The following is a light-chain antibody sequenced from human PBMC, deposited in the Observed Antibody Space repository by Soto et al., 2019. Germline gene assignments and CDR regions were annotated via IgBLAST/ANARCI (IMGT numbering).Light chain of an antibody. CDR3: QQGYSSRWT. V-gene: IGKV1-39*01. J-gene: IGKJ1*01. CDR2: ATS. CDR1: QNIRRY. Sequence: DIQMTQSPSSLSASVGDRVTITCRASQNIRRYLKWYQQKPGKAPQLPIYATSSLQTGVPSRFSASGSGTDFSLVISDLQPEDSATYYCQQGYSSRWTSGRGTKVEI.